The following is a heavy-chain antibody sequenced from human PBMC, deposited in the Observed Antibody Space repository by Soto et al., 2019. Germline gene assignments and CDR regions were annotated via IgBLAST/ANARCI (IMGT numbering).Heavy chain of an antibody. V-gene: IGHV1-3*01. J-gene: IGHJ4*02. CDR2: INAGNGNT. Sequence: ASVKVSCKASGYTVTSYAMHWVRQAPGQRLEWMGWINAGNGNTKYSQKFQGRVTITRDTSASTAYMELSSLRSEDTAVYYCARESSSGWYYFDYWGQGTLVTVSS. CDR3: ARESSSGWYYFDY. CDR1: GYTVTSYA. D-gene: IGHD6-19*01.